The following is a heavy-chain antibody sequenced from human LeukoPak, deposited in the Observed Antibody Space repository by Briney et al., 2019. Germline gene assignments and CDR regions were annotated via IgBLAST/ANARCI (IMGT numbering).Heavy chain of an antibody. CDR1: GGSFSGYY. J-gene: IGHJ6*02. CDR3: ARSRTYYYGSGGYYYYGMDV. D-gene: IGHD3-10*01. CDR2: INHSGST. Sequence: SETLSLTCAVYGGSFSGYYWSWIRQPPGKGLEWIGEINHSGSTNYNPSLKSRVTISVDTSKNQFSLKLSPVTAADTAVYYCARSRTYYYGSGGYYYYGMDVWGQGTTVTVSS. V-gene: IGHV4-34*01.